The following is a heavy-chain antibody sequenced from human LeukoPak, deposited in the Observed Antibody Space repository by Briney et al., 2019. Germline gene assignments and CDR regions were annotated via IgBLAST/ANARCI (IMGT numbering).Heavy chain of an antibody. V-gene: IGHV3-48*03. CDR3: ARESPGATRAY. D-gene: IGHD1-26*01. CDR2: ISSSGSTI. J-gene: IGHJ4*02. CDR1: GFTFSSYE. Sequence: GGSLRLSCAASGFTFSSYEMNWVRQAPGKGLEWVSYISSSGSTIYYADSVKGRFTISRDNAKNSLYLQMDSLRAEDTAVYYCARESPGATRAYWGQGTLVTVSS.